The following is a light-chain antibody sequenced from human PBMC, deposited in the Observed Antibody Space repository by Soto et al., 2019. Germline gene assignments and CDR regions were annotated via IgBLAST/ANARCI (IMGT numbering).Light chain of an antibody. CDR3: QQRSNWPIT. CDR1: QSVSSY. J-gene: IGKJ5*01. Sequence: EIVLTQSPATLSFSPGERATLSCRTSQSVSSYFAWYQQKPGRAPRLLIYDASNRATGIPARFIGSGSGTDFTLTISSLEPEDFAVYYCQQRSNWPITFGQGTRLEIK. V-gene: IGKV3-11*01. CDR2: DAS.